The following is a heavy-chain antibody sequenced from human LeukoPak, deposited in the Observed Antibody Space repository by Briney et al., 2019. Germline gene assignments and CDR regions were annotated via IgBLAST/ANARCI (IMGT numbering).Heavy chain of an antibody. D-gene: IGHD6-13*01. CDR2: INPNSGGT. CDR1: GYTFTDFH. J-gene: IGHJ3*02. Sequence: AASVKVSCKASGYTFTDFHMHWVRQAPGQRPEGMGWINPNSGGTNDAQKFQGRVTMTRDMSITTAYMEVSRLRFDDTAVYYCARDQVAGSWSSDVFDIWGQGTMVTVSS. V-gene: IGHV1-2*02. CDR3: ARDQVAGSWSSDVFDI.